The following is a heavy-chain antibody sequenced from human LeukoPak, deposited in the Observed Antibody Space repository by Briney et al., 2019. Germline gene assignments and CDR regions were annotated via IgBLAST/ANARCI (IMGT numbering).Heavy chain of an antibody. J-gene: IGHJ4*02. Sequence: SVKVSCKASGYSFTTYGSSWVRQAPGQGLEWMGGIIPIFGTANYAQKPQGRVTITADESTSTAYMELSSLRSEDTAVYYCARSLGYSSGWTAKGHDYWGQGTLVTVSS. CDR3: ARSLGYSSGWTAKGHDY. CDR2: IIPIFGTA. V-gene: IGHV1-69*13. D-gene: IGHD6-19*01. CDR1: GYSFTTYG.